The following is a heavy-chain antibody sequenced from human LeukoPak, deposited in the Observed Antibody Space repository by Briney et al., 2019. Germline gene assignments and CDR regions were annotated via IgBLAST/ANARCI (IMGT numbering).Heavy chain of an antibody. J-gene: IGHJ5*02. CDR2: INPNSGGT. CDR1: GYTFTGYY. D-gene: IGHD6-19*01. V-gene: IGHV1-2*02. Sequence: ASVKVSCKASGYTFTGYYMHWVRQAPGQGLEWMGWINPNSGGTNYAQKFQGRVTMTRDTSISTAYMELSRLRSDDTAVYYCAGSIAVAGSLNWFDPWGQGTLVTVSS. CDR3: AGSIAVAGSLNWFDP.